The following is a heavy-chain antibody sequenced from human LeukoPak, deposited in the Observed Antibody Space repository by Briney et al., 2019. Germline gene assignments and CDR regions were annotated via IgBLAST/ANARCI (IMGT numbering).Heavy chain of an antibody. Sequence: SQTLSLTCAISGDSVSSESAARNWIRQSPSRGLEWLGRTYYRSKWNNDYAVSVRGRITINPDTSKNQFSLLLNSVTPEDTAVYYCVRYSGLGVPDYWGQGTLVTVSS. CDR1: GDSVSSESAA. J-gene: IGHJ4*02. CDR3: VRYSGLGVPDY. D-gene: IGHD2-21*01. CDR2: TYYRSKWNN. V-gene: IGHV6-1*01.